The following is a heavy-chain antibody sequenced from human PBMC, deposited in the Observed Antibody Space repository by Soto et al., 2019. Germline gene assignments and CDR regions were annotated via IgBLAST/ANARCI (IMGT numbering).Heavy chain of an antibody. CDR2: TYYSGST. D-gene: IGHD6-6*01. V-gene: IGHV4-31*01. CDR3: AREGGQLVRRGGMDV. J-gene: IGHJ6*02. CDR1: GGSISSGGYY. Sequence: PSETLSLTCTVSGGSISSGGYYWSWIRQHPGKGLEWIGYTYYSGSTYYNPSLKSLVTISVDTSKNQFSLKLSSVTAADTAGYYCAREGGQLVRRGGMDVWGQGTTVTVSS.